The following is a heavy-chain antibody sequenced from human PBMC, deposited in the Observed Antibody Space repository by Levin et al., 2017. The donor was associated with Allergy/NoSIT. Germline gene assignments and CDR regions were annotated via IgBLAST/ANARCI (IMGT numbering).Heavy chain of an antibody. J-gene: IGHJ4*02. CDR2: IFYSGST. CDR3: ARGNPSIHYYDSSGSEY. V-gene: IGHV4-30-4*01. Sequence: NPSETLSLTCTVSGGSISSGDYYWSWIRQPPGKGLEWIGYIFYSGSTSYNPALKSRVTISVDTSTNHFSLKLSSVTAADTAVYYCARGNPSIHYYDSSGSEYWGQGTLVTVSS. D-gene: IGHD3-22*01. CDR1: GGSISSGDYY.